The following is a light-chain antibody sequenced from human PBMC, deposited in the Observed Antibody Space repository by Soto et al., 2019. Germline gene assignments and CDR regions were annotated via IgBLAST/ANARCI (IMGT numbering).Light chain of an antibody. CDR2: GAS. CDR1: QGITSRY. Sequence: EIVLTQSPGTLSLSPGERATLSCRASQGITSRYLSWYQQKHGQAPRLLIYGASSRATGIPDRFRGSGSGTDFTLTISRLEPEDFAVDYCQQYGSSPPYTFGQGTKVEI. V-gene: IGKV3-20*01. J-gene: IGKJ2*01. CDR3: QQYGSSPPYT.